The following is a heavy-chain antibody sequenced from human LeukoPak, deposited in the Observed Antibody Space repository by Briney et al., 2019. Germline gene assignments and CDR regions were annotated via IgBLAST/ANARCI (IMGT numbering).Heavy chain of an antibody. V-gene: IGHV3-23*01. J-gene: IGHJ4*02. CDR3: VCLRYFDWLLGGAFDY. Sequence: GGSLRLSCAASGFTFSSYAMSWVRQAPGKGLEWVSTISTRSGSTDYADSVKGRFTISRDNSKNTLYLQMNSLRAEDTAVYYCVCLRYFDWLLGGAFDYWGQGTLVTVSS. D-gene: IGHD3-9*01. CDR2: ISTRSGST. CDR1: GFTFSSYA.